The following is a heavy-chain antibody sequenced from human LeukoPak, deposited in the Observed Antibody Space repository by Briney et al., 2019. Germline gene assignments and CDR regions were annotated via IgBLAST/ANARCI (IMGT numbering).Heavy chain of an antibody. J-gene: IGHJ4*02. CDR2: INSDGSST. CDR1: GFTFTNYW. V-gene: IGHV3-74*01. Sequence: GGSLRLSCAASGFTFTNYWMHWVRQAPGEGLMWVSRINSDGSSTSYADSVKGRFTISRDNAKNTLYLQMNSLRAEDTAVYYCARADTSGYAVFDYWGQGALVTVSS. D-gene: IGHD3-22*01. CDR3: ARADTSGYAVFDY.